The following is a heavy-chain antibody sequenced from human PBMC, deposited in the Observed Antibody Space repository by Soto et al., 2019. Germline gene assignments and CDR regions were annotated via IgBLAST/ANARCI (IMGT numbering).Heavy chain of an antibody. V-gene: IGHV3-53*01. J-gene: IGHJ4*02. CDR1: GFTVGNNY. CDR2: IYSTGTT. D-gene: IGHD3-10*01. Sequence: EVQLVESGGGLIQPGGSLKLSCAASGFTVGNNYMSWVRQAPGKGLEWVSLIYSTGTTKYADSVKGRFTVSRDNAKNTLYLQMSSLRAEDTAVYYRAKDGRGSGSHYNSFGYWGQGTLVTVSS. CDR3: AKDGRGSGSHYNSFGY.